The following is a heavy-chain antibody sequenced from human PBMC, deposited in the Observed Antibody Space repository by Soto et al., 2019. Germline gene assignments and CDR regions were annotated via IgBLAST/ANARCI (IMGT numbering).Heavy chain of an antibody. CDR2: IDPSDSYT. Sequence: GESLKISCKGSGYSFTIYCITWVRQMPGKGLEWMGTIDPSDSYTNYSPSFQGHVTISVDKSTSTAYLQWSSLKASDTAIYYCARRALTTASPFDYWGQATLVTVSS. CDR1: GYSFTIYC. V-gene: IGHV5-10-1*01. D-gene: IGHD4-4*01. CDR3: ARRALTTASPFDY. J-gene: IGHJ4*02.